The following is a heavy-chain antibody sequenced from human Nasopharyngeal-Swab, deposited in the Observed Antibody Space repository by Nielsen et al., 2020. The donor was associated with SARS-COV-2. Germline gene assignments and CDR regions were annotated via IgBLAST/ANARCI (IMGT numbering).Heavy chain of an antibody. CDR3: ASETYYYGSGSSVGYYGMDV. CDR2: ISSSSSYI. V-gene: IGHV3-21*01. CDR1: GFTFSSYS. J-gene: IGHJ6*02. Sequence: GGSLRLSCAASGFTFSSYSMNWVRQASGKGLEWVSSISSSSSYIYYADSVKGRFTISRDNAKNSLYLQMNSLRAEDTAVYYCASETYYYGSGSSVGYYGMDVWGQGTTVTVSS. D-gene: IGHD3-10*01.